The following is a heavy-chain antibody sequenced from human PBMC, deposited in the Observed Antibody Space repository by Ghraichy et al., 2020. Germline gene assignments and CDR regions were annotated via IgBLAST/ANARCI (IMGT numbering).Heavy chain of an antibody. Sequence: SETLSLTCTVSGGSISSSSYYWGWIRQPPGKGLEWIGSIYYSGSTYYNPSLKSRVTISVDTSKNQSSLKLSSVTAADTAVYYCARQAPLGSGKNTYDAFDIWGQGTMVTVSS. V-gene: IGHV4-39*07. CDR1: GGSISSSSYY. J-gene: IGHJ3*02. D-gene: IGHD1-26*01. CDR3: ARQAPLGSGKNTYDAFDI. CDR2: IYYSGST.